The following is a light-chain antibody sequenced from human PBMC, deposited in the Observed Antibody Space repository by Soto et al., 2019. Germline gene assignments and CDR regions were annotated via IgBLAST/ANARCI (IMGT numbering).Light chain of an antibody. CDR3: HQHQSSPRT. J-gene: IGKJ1*01. V-gene: IGKV3-11*01. CDR2: LTS. CDR1: QALNTR. Sequence: EIVLTQSPATLSAFPGDRVTLSCRASQALNTRLAWYQHKPGQAPRLLIYLTSNRAAGVPARFSAWGSETDFTLTISDVETEDFAVYYCHQHQSSPRTFGQGTKVEIK.